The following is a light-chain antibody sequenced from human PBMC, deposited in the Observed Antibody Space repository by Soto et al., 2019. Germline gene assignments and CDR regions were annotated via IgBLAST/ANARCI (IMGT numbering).Light chain of an antibody. CDR2: AAS. Sequence: DILLTQSPATLSVSAGDRATLTCRASQGVSSDLAWYQQKSGKAPRLLIFAASTRESRVPSTFTGGRSGTEFTLTISSLQSEDFATYYCLQYNNWPRTFGQGTKVDI. CDR1: QGVSSD. V-gene: IGKV3-15*01. J-gene: IGKJ1*01. CDR3: LQYNNWPRT.